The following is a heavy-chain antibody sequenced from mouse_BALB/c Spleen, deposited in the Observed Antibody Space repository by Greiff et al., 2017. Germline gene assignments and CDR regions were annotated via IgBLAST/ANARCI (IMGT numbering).Heavy chain of an antibody. CDR2: IWGDGST. J-gene: IGHJ3*01. V-gene: IGHV2-6-7*01. D-gene: IGHD1-2*01. CDR3: ARVDYYGPFAY. Sequence: VQLKESGPGLVAPSQSLSITCTVSGFSLTGYGVNWVRQPPGKGLEWLGMIWGDGSTDYNSALKSRLSISKDNSKSQVFLKMNSLQTDDTARYYCARVDYYGPFAYWGQGTLVTVSA. CDR1: GFSLTGYG.